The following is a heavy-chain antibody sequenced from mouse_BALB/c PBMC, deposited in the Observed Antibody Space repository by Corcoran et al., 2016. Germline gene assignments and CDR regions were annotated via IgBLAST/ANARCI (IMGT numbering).Heavy chain of an antibody. CDR3: ATMVTMDY. CDR2: INTYTGEP. V-gene: IGHV9-3-1*01. D-gene: IGHD2-2*01. Sequence: QIQLVQSGPELKKPGETVKISCKASGYTFTNYGMNWVKQAPGKGLKWMGWINTYTGEPTYADDIKGRFAFSLETSASTAYLQINNLKNEDTATYFCATMVTMDYWGQGTSVTVSS. CDR1: GYTFTNYG. J-gene: IGHJ4*01.